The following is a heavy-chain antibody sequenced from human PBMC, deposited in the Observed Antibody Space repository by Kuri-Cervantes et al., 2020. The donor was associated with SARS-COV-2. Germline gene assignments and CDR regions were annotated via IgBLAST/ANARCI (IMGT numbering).Heavy chain of an antibody. Sequence: SLKISCAASGFTFDDYAMHWVRQAPGKGLEWVSGISWNSGSIGYADSVKGRFTISRDNAKNSLYLQMNSLRAEDMALYYCAKGSIVATIAYYFDYWGQGTLVTVSS. CDR3: AKGSIVATIAYYFDY. CDR2: ISWNSGSI. D-gene: IGHD5-12*01. CDR1: GFTFDDYA. V-gene: IGHV3-9*03. J-gene: IGHJ4*02.